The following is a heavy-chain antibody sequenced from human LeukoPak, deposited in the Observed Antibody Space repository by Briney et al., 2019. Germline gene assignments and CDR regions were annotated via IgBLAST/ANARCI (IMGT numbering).Heavy chain of an antibody. V-gene: IGHV3-20*04. D-gene: IGHD3-10*01. Sequence: PGGSLRLSCAASGFNFEGYGISWVRQAPGKGLEWVSGINWTGDNTAYADSVKGRFTISRDNAKNSLDLQMNSLRVEDTGIYYCVKVAKYYYGSETYYFFEHWGQGTPVTASS. J-gene: IGHJ4*02. CDR3: VKVAKYYYGSETYYFFEH. CDR2: INWTGDNT. CDR1: GFNFEGYG.